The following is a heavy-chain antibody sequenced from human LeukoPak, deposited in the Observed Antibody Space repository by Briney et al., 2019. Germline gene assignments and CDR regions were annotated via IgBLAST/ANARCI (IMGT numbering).Heavy chain of an antibody. J-gene: IGHJ4*02. Sequence: NPSETLSLTRTVSGGSITNYYWSWIRQPPGKGLDWIGYIHYTGLTNYNPSLTSRLTISVDTSKNQFSLKLSSVTAADAAVYFCARVVPDGYSDYWGQGTLVTVSS. CDR2: IHYTGLT. CDR1: GGSITNYY. CDR3: ARVVPDGYSDY. V-gene: IGHV4-59*01. D-gene: IGHD2-2*01.